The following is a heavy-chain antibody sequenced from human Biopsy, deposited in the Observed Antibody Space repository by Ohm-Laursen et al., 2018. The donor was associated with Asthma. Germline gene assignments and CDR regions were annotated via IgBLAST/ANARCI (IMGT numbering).Heavy chain of an antibody. CDR1: GFFFNDYY. D-gene: IGHD2-21*01. V-gene: IGHV3-11*05. CDR3: AKATLGDIGKDY. J-gene: IGHJ4*02. Sequence: SLRLSCTASGFFFNDYYMAWIRQAPGKGLEWVSHISSSSLYTNYADSVEGRFTISRDNAKNSLYLQMNSLRVEDTALYYCAKATLGDIGKDYWGQGTLVTVSS. CDR2: ISSSSLYT.